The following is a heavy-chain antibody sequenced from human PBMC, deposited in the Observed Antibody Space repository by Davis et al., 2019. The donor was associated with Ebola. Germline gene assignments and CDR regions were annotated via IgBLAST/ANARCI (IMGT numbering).Heavy chain of an antibody. J-gene: IGHJ4*02. Sequence: AASVKVSCKASGYTFKNYAISWVRQAPGQGLEWMGWISAYNGNTNYAQILQGRVTITIDTSATTIDVGLNSLTSEDTAVYFCARLDYSGHYFDYWGQGTLVTVSS. CDR3: ARLDYSGHYFDY. CDR2: ISAYNGNT. D-gene: IGHD4-11*01. V-gene: IGHV1-18*01. CDR1: GYTFKNYA.